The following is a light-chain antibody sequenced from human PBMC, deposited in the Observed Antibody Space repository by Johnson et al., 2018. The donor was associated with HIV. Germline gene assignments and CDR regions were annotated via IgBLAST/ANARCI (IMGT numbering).Light chain of an antibody. Sequence: QSVLTQPPSVSAAPGQKVTISCSGSYSNIGNNYVSWYQQVPGTAPKLLIYDNDKRPSGIPDRFSFSKSGTSATLGITGLQTGDEADYYCGTWDSSLSAGVFGAGTKVTVL. V-gene: IGLV1-51*01. CDR2: DND. CDR3: GTWDSSLSAGV. CDR1: YSNIGNNY. J-gene: IGLJ1*01.